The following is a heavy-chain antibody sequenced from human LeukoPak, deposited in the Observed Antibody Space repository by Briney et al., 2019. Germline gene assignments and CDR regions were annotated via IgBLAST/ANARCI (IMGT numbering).Heavy chain of an antibody. Sequence: PSQTLSLTCAISGDSVSSKSVSWNWIRQSPSGGLEFLGRTRYRSTWMTFYSLSVQSRMTINADTSRNHVSLRLNSVTPEDTALYYCVRDFNWGFDYWGQGTLVTVSS. CDR1: GDSVSSKSVS. D-gene: IGHD7-27*01. V-gene: IGHV6-1*01. J-gene: IGHJ4*02. CDR2: TRYRSTWMT. CDR3: VRDFNWGFDY.